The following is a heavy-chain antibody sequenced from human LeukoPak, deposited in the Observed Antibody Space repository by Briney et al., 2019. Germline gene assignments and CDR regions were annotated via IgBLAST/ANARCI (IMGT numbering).Heavy chain of an antibody. CDR3: ARDARVDYYGSGSYYTNWFDP. Sequence: PSETLSLTCAVSGYSISSGYYWGWIRQPPGKGLEWIGSIYHSGSTYYNPSLKGRVTISVDTSKNQFSLKLSSVTAADTAVYYCARDARVDYYGSGSYYTNWFDPWGQGTLVTVSS. CDR2: IYHSGST. V-gene: IGHV4-38-2*02. J-gene: IGHJ5*02. CDR1: GYSISSGYY. D-gene: IGHD3-10*01.